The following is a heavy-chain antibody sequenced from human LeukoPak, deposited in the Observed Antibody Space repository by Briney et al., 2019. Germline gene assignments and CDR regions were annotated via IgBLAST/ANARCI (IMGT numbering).Heavy chain of an antibody. J-gene: IGHJ1*01. CDR1: GGSFSGYY. CDR3: ARGHSGWFAEYFQH. CDR2: INHSGST. V-gene: IGHV4-34*01. Sequence: PETLSLTCAVYGGSFSGYYWSWIRQPPGKGLEWIGEINHSGSTNYNPSLKSRVTISVDTPKNQFSLKLSSVTAADTPVYYCARGHSGWFAEYFQHWGQGTLVTVSS. D-gene: IGHD6-19*01.